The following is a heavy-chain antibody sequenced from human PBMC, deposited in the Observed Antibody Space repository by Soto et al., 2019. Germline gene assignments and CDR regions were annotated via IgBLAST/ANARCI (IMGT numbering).Heavy chain of an antibody. CDR2: IIPIFGTA. D-gene: IGHD3-10*01. CDR1: GGTFSSYA. V-gene: IGHV1-69*13. CDR3: ARGRGEGPSNNYYYYYGMDV. J-gene: IGHJ6*02. Sequence: ASVKVSCKASGGTFSSYAISWVRQAPGQGLEWMGGIIPIFGTANYAQKFQGRVTITADESTSTAYMELSSLRSEDTAVHYCARGRGEGPSNNYYYYYGMDVWGQGTTVTVSS.